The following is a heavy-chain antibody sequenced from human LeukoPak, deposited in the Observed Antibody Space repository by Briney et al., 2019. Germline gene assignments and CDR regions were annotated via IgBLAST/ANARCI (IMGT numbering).Heavy chain of an antibody. Sequence: ASVKVSCKASGYTFTGYYMHWVRQAPGQGLEWMGWINPNSGGTNYAQKFQGRVTMTRDTSISTAYMELSRLRSEDTAVYYCARDSDIVGDILTGYYPWGQGTLVTVSS. CDR3: ARDSDIVGDILTGYYP. CDR1: GYTFTGYY. D-gene: IGHD3-9*01. CDR2: INPNSGGT. J-gene: IGHJ5*02. V-gene: IGHV1-2*02.